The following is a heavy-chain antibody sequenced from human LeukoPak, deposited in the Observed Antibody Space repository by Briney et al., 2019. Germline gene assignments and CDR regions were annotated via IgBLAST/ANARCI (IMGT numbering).Heavy chain of an antibody. CDR1: GGTISSSIYY. V-gene: IGHV4-39*07. J-gene: IGHJ4*02. CDR3: ATSIRFCVRGAASFDD. D-gene: IGHD3-10*02. CDR2: IYYSGST. Sequence: KPSETLSLTCTVSGGTISSSIYYWGWIRQPPGKGLEWIGSIYYSGSTYYNPSLKSRVTISVDTSKNQFSLKLSSVTAADAAVYYCATSIRFCVRGAASFDDWGQRTLVTVSS.